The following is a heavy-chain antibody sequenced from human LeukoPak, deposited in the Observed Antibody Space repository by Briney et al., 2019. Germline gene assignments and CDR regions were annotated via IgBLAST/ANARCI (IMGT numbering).Heavy chain of an antibody. CDR3: ARAPYGDSSDWFDP. D-gene: IGHD3-22*01. Sequence: SETLSLTCVVSGDSISSSNWWSWVRQPPGKGLGWIGEVYHSGHTNYNPSLKSRVTVSIDKPKNQFSLRLSSVTAADTAVYFCARAPYGDSSDWFDPWGQGTLVTVSS. V-gene: IGHV4/OR15-8*02. CDR1: GDSISSSNW. J-gene: IGHJ5*02. CDR2: VYHSGHT.